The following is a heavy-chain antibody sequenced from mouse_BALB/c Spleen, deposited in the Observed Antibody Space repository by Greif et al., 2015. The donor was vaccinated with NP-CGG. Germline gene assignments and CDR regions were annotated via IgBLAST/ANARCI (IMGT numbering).Heavy chain of an antibody. Sequence: VQLQQSGAELVRSGASVKLSCTASGFNIKDYYMHWVEQRPEQGLEWIGWIDPENGDTEYAPKFQGKATMTADTSSNTAYLQLSSLTSEDTAVYYCNAGAYRYDGVVYAMDYWGQGTSVTVSS. CDR2: IDPENGDT. CDR3: NAGAYRYDGVVYAMDY. CDR1: GFNIKDYY. D-gene: IGHD2-14*01. V-gene: IGHV14-4*02. J-gene: IGHJ4*01.